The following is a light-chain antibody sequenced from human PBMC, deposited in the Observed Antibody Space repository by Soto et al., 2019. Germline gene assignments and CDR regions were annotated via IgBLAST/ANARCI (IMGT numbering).Light chain of an antibody. V-gene: IGLV1-44*01. CDR3: AAWDDSLTDPVV. J-gene: IGLJ2*01. CDR2: GNN. Sequence: QSVLTQPPSASGTPGQRVTISCSGSSSNIGSNTVNWYQQLPGTAPKLLICGNNQRPSGVPDRFSGSKSGTSASLAISGLQSEDDADYYCAAWDDSLTDPVVLGGGTKLTVL. CDR1: SSNIGSNT.